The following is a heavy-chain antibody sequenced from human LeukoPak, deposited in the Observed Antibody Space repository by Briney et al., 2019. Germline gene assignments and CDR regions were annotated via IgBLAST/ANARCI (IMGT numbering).Heavy chain of an antibody. CDR3: GRDALVGYFSYYYMDV. CDR2: ISNSGST. D-gene: IGHD2-15*01. CDR1: GGSISSHY. V-gene: IGHV4-59*11. Sequence: PSETLSLTCTVSGGSISSHYWTWIRQSPVKGLEWIGDISNSGSTTYNPSLKSRVTISIDTSKNQFSRKLSSVTAADTAVYYCGRDALVGYFSYYYMDVWGKGTTVTVSS. J-gene: IGHJ6*03.